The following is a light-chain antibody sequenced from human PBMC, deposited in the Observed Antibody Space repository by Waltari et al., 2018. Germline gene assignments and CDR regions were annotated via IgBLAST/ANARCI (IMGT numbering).Light chain of an antibody. V-gene: IGKV1-5*03. J-gene: IGKJ5*01. CDR3: QQYNSYSPVT. Sequence: DIQMTQSPSTLSASVGDRVTITCRASQSISSWLAWYQQKPGKAPKLLIYKASSLESGVPSRCSGSGSGTEFTLTISSLQPDDFATYYCQQYNSYSPVTFGQGTRLEIK. CDR2: KAS. CDR1: QSISSW.